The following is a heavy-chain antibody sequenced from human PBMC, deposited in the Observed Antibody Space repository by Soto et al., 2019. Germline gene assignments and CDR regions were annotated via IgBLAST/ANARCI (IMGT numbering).Heavy chain of an antibody. CDR1: GGSISSYY. V-gene: IGHV4-59*01. D-gene: IGHD3-3*01. Sequence: QVQLQESGPGLVKPSETLSLTCTVSGGSISSYYWSWIRQPPGKGLEWIGYIYYSGSTNYNPSLKSRVTISVDTSKNQFSLKLSSVTAADTAVYYCARDMGGDYDFWSGYSPKGKPGGMDVWGQGTTVTVSS. J-gene: IGHJ6*02. CDR3: ARDMGGDYDFWSGYSPKGKPGGMDV. CDR2: IYYSGST.